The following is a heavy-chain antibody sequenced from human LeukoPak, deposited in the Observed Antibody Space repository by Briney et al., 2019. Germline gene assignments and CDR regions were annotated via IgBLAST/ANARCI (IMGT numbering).Heavy chain of an antibody. Sequence: GRSLRLSCAASGFTFSSYGMHWVRQAPGKGLEGVAVIWYDGSNKYYADSVKGRFTISRDNSKNTLYLQMNSLRAEDTAVYYCARGGYDSSGYPYYYFDYWGQGTLVTVSS. CDR2: IWYDGSNK. CDR3: ARGGYDSSGYPYYYFDY. J-gene: IGHJ4*02. D-gene: IGHD3-22*01. CDR1: GFTFSSYG. V-gene: IGHV3-33*01.